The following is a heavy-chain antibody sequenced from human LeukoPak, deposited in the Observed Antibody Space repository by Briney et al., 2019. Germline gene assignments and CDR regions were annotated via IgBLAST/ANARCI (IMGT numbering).Heavy chain of an antibody. Sequence: HPGGSLRPSCVASGFTFSNYAMSWVRQAPGKGLEWVSAITGSGTNRYYADSLKGRFTTSRDNSKNTVFLQTNSLRHEDTAIYYCVIWGDYDVLTGYYVPDYWGQGALVTVAS. CDR1: GFTFSNYA. CDR3: VIWGDYDVLTGYYVPDY. J-gene: IGHJ4*02. V-gene: IGHV3-23*01. CDR2: ITGSGTNR. D-gene: IGHD3-9*01.